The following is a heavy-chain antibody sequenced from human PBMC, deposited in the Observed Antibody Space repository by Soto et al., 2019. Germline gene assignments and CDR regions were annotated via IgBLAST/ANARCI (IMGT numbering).Heavy chain of an antibody. CDR3: AHGGEWLFNRDC. D-gene: IGHD3-3*01. CDR1: GFMSSSYA. Sequence: WGSLRLSCAASGFMSSSYAMSWVRQDPGKGLEWVSGISISGDNTYYADSVKGRFTISRDNSKNTLYLQMNSLRAEDTAVYYCAHGGEWLFNRDCWGKGTMVSVSS. J-gene: IGHJ4*02. V-gene: IGHV3-23*01. CDR2: ISISGDNT.